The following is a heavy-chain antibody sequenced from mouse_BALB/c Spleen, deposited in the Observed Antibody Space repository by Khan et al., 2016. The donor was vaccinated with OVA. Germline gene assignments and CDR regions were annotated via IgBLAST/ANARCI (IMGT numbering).Heavy chain of an antibody. V-gene: IGHV1-77*01. Sequence: QVQLMQSGPELVKPGASVKMSCKASGYTFSDYVISWVKLRTGQGLEWIGEIYPGSGSTYYNEKFKGKATLTADKSSNTAYMQLSSLTSEDSAVYFCARSYDGAWFAYWGQGTLVTDS. J-gene: IGHJ3*01. CDR3: ARSYDGAWFAY. D-gene: IGHD1-1*01. CDR1: GYTFSDYV. CDR2: IYPGSGST.